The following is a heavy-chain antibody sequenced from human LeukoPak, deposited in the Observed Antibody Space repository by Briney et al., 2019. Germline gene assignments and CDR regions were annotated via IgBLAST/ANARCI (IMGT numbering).Heavy chain of an antibody. CDR1: GXTFSKAW. CDR3: TTRGHLRGIDH. V-gene: IGHV3-15*01. D-gene: IGHD3-10*01. J-gene: IGHJ4*02. Sequence: GGSLRLSCAASGXTFSKAWMNWVRQAPGKGREWVGHIQSKPDGGTADYAAPVKGRFTISRDDSKNTLYLVINSLKTEDTAVYYCTTRGHLRGIDHWGQGTLVTVSS. CDR2: IQSKPDGGTA.